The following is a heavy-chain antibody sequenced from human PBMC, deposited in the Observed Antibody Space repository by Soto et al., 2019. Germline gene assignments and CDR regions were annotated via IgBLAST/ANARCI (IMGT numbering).Heavy chain of an antibody. CDR3: ARGGITMVRGVNLYYYYGMDV. D-gene: IGHD3-10*01. V-gene: IGHV4-34*01. J-gene: IGHJ6*02. CDR1: GGSFSGYY. Sequence: PSETLSLTCAVYGGSFSGYYWSWIRQPPGKGLEWIGEINHSGSTNYNPSLKSRVTISVDTSKNQFSLKLSSVTAADTAVYYCARGGITMVRGVNLYYYYGMDVWGQGTTVTVSS. CDR2: INHSGST.